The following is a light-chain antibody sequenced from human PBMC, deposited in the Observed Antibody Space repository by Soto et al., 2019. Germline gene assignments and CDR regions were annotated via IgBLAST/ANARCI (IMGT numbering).Light chain of an antibody. CDR2: EVV. Sequence: LTQPPSASGSPGQPVTISCPGTKSDIGVYDFVSWYQHHPGKAPRLIIYEVVQRPSGVPDRFSGSKSGNTASLTVSGLQAADEADYFCKSYAGSNTYVFGSGTKVTVL. J-gene: IGLJ1*01. V-gene: IGLV2-8*01. CDR1: KSDIGVYDF. CDR3: KSYAGSNTYV.